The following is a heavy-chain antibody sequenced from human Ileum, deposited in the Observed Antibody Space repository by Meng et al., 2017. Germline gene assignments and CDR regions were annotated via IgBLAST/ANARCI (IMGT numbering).Heavy chain of an antibody. D-gene: IGHD2-15*01. V-gene: IGHV4-4*02. Sequence: QVPLQESGPGLVKPSGTLPLPCAVSGGSIRLSDWWTWVRQPPGKGLEWIGEIYHTGSTNYNPSLKRRVTISVDKSKNQFSLEVTSVTAADTAVYYCARVRCASVSCYGDSYFDYWGQGILVTVSS. CDR2: IYHTGST. J-gene: IGHJ4*02. CDR3: ARVRCASVSCYGDSYFDY. CDR1: GGSIRLSDW.